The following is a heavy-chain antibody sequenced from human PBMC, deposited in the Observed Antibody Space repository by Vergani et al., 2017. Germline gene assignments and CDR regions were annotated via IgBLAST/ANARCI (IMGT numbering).Heavy chain of an antibody. CDR1: GGSINSGGYS. J-gene: IGHJ6*03. CDR2: IYQTGST. Sequence: QLQLQESGSGLVNPSQTLSLTCAVSGGSINSGGYSWTWIRQPLGMELEWIGYIYQTGSTYYTPSLKSRVTISLDRAKNHFSLSLRSVTAADTAVYYCARSVGGYGVQGGLIDDWGTGTTVIVSS. D-gene: IGHD3-22*01. V-gene: IGHV4-30-2*01. CDR3: ARSVGGYGVQGGLIDD.